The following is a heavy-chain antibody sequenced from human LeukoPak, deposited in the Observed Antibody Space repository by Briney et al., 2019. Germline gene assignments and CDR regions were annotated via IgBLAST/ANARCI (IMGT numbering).Heavy chain of an antibody. CDR3: TREVGTGSLDD. D-gene: IGHD1-26*01. Sequence: ASVNVPCKASGGTFDTYTFTWVRQAPGQGLEWLGKSIPLLASPDYAPKFQGRVTITSDESSSTVHMELRSLTFDDTAVYYCTREVGTGSLDDWGQGTLVIVSS. V-gene: IGHV1-69*05. CDR1: GGTFDTYT. CDR2: SIPLLASP. J-gene: IGHJ4*02.